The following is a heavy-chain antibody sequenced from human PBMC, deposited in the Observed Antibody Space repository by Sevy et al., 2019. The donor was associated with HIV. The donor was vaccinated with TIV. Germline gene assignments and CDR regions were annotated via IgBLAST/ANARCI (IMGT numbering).Heavy chain of an antibody. J-gene: IGHJ5*02. CDR1: GYTFTSYY. CDR2: INPSGGST. Sequence: ASVKVSCKASGYTFTSYYVHCVRQAPGQGLEWMGIINPSGGSTNYAQKFQGRVTMTRDTSTSTVYMALSSLRSEDTAVYYCAREGMATIQSWGQRTLVTVSS. CDR3: AREGMATIQS. V-gene: IGHV1-46*01. D-gene: IGHD5-12*01.